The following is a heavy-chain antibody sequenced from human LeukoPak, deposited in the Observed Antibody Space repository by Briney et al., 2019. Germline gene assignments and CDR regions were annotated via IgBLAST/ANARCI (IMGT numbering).Heavy chain of an antibody. D-gene: IGHD3-3*01. J-gene: IGHJ4*02. Sequence: GGSLRLSCAASGFTFSSYSMNWVRQAPGKGLEWVSSISSSSSYIYYADSVKGRFTISRDNAKNSLYLQMNSLRAEDTAVYYCARDSVYYDFWSGSSDYWGQGTLVTVSS. V-gene: IGHV3-21*01. CDR3: ARDSVYYDFWSGSSDY. CDR1: GFTFSSYS. CDR2: ISSSSSYI.